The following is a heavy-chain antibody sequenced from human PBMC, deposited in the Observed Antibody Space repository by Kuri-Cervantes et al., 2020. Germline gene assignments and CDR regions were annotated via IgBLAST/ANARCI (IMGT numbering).Heavy chain of an antibody. CDR2: INADDGNT. CDR3: ARAQLWSGLFYMDV. D-gene: IGHD5-18*01. J-gene: IGHJ6*03. Sequence: ASVKVSCKASGYNFNSYPIHWVRQAPGQSLEWVGWINADDGNTKYSEKLQGRVTITRDTSANTAYMELSSLRSEDTAVYYCARAQLWSGLFYMDVWGKGTTVTVSS. V-gene: IGHV1-3*01. CDR1: GYNFNSYP.